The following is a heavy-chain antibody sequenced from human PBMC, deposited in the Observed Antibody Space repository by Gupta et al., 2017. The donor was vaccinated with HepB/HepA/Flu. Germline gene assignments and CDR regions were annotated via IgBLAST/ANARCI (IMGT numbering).Heavy chain of an antibody. CDR3: AKDSSTSYYFYYGVDV. CDR1: GFTFSSYA. CDR2: ISYDGRNK. Sequence: QVQLVESGGGVVQPGRSLRLSCAASGFTFSSYAMLWVRQAPGKGLEWVALISYDGRNKNYADSVKGQSTISRDNSKNTLYLQMNSLRGEDTAVYYCAKDSSTSYYFYYGVDVWGQGSTVTVSS. J-gene: IGHJ6*02. D-gene: IGHD2-2*01. V-gene: IGHV3-30*18.